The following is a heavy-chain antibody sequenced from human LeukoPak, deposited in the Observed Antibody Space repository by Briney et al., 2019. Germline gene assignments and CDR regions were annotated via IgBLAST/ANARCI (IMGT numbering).Heavy chain of an antibody. CDR1: GGTFSSYA. V-gene: IGHV1-69*04. CDR3: ARGPIAVAGMKNWFDP. Sequence: ASVKVSCKASGGTFSSYAISWVRQAPGQGLEWMGRIIPILGIANYAQKFQGRVTITADKSTSTACMELSSLRSEDTAAYYCARGPIAVAGMKNWFDPWGQGTLVTVSS. D-gene: IGHD6-19*01. J-gene: IGHJ5*02. CDR2: IIPILGIA.